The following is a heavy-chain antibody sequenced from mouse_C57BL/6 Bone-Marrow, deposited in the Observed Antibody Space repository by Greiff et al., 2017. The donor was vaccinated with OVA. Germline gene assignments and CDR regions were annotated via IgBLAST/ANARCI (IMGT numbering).Heavy chain of an antibody. J-gene: IGHJ3*01. D-gene: IGHD1-1*01. Sequence: VQLQQSGAELVRPGASVTLSCKASGYTFTDYEMHWVKQTPVHGLEWIGAIDPETGGTAYNQKFKGKAILTADKSSSTAYMELRSLTSEDSAVYYCTRRKDYYYGSSPFAYWGQGTLVTVSA. CDR2: IDPETGGT. CDR1: GYTFTDYE. V-gene: IGHV1-15*01. CDR3: TRRKDYYYGSSPFAY.